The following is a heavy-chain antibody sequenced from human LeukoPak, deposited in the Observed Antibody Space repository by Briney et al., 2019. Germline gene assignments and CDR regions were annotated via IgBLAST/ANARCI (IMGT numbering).Heavy chain of an antibody. CDR2: FSESGGRT. CDR1: GFTFSSND. V-gene: IGHV3-23*01. J-gene: IGHJ4*02. D-gene: IGHD6-19*01. CDR3: AKGGWLEY. Sequence: GGSLRLSCVASGFTFSSNDMSWARQARGKGLEWVSIFSESGGRTYYADSVKSRFTISKDTPKNTLYLQMNSLRAEDTAVYYCAKGGWLEYWGQGTLVTVSS.